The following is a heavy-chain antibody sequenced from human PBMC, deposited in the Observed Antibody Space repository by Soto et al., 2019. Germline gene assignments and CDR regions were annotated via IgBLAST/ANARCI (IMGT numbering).Heavy chain of an antibody. Sequence: PGGSLRLSCAASGLSFSTYSMNRVRQAPGKGLEWVAYISGSGMSIYYADSVKGRFTISRDNARDSLSLQMNSLRDEDTAVYYCAKDRDFWSGSYSEDGYYYYGMDVWGQGTTDTAP. V-gene: IGHV3-48*02. CDR3: AKDRDFWSGSYSEDGYYYYGMDV. CDR2: ISGSGMSI. D-gene: IGHD3-3*01. CDR1: GLSFSTYS. J-gene: IGHJ6*02.